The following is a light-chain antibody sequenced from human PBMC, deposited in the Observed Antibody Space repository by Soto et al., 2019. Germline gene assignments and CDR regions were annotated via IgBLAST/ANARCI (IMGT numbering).Light chain of an antibody. CDR3: SSFTTANTVV. Sequence: QSALTQPASVSGSPGQSITISCSGSRSDIGSYNYVSWYHHHPDKAPRLIIYEVNNRPSGVSNRFSGSKSGNTASLTVSGLQAEDEAFYFCSSFTTANTVVFGGGTKLTVL. V-gene: IGLV2-14*01. J-gene: IGLJ2*01. CDR2: EVN. CDR1: RSDIGSYNY.